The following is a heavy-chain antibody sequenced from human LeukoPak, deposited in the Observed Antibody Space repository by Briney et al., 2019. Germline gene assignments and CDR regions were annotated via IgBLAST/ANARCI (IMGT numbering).Heavy chain of an antibody. Sequence: SVKVSCKASGYTFTSYYIHWVRQAPGQGLEWMGGIIPIFGTANYAQKFQGRVTITADESTSTAYMELSSLRSEDTAVYYCARVPGTTGNWFDPWGQGTLVTVSS. CDR1: GYTFTSYY. CDR2: IIPIFGTA. J-gene: IGHJ5*02. D-gene: IGHD1-1*01. V-gene: IGHV1-69*13. CDR3: ARVPGTTGNWFDP.